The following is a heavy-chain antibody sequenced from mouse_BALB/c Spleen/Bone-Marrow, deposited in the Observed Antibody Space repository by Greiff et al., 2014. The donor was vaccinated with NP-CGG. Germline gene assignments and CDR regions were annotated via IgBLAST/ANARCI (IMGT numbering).Heavy chain of an antibody. V-gene: IGHV5-4*02. D-gene: IGHD2-14*01. CDR3: ARDGDYRYAWFVY. CDR2: ISDGGTYT. CDR1: GFTFSDYY. Sequence: EVMLVESGGGLVKPGGSLKLSCAASGFTFSDYYMYWVRQTPEKRLEWVATISDGGTYTYCPDSVKGRFTISRDNAKNNLYLQMSSLKSEDTAMYYCARDGDYRYAWFVYWGQGTLVTVSA. J-gene: IGHJ3*01.